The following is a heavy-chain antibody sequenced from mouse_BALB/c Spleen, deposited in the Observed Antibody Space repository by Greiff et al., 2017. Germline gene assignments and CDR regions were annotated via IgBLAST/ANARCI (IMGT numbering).Heavy chain of an antibody. CDR2: ISSGSSTI. Sequence: EVKLMESGGGLVQPGGSRKLSCAASGFTFSSFGMHWVRQAPEKGLEWVAYISSGSSTIYYADTVKGRFTISRDNPKNTLFLQMTSLRSEDTAMYYCARWDGNYNYYAMDYWGQGTSVTVSS. CDR1: GFTFSSFG. D-gene: IGHD2-1*01. J-gene: IGHJ4*01. V-gene: IGHV5-17*02. CDR3: ARWDGNYNYYAMDY.